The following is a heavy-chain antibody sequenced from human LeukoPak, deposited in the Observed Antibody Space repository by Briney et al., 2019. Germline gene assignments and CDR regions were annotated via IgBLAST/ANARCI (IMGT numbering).Heavy chain of an antibody. D-gene: IGHD3-22*01. CDR3: ARGTRAYYYDSSGYYDV. Sequence: SETLSLTCTVSGGSISSYYWIWIRQPPGKGLEWIGYIYYSGSTNYNPSLKSRVTISVDTSKNQFSLKLSSVTAADTAVYYCARGTRAYYYDSSGYYDVWGQGTLVTVSS. CDR1: GGSISSYY. CDR2: IYYSGST. J-gene: IGHJ4*02. V-gene: IGHV4-59*01.